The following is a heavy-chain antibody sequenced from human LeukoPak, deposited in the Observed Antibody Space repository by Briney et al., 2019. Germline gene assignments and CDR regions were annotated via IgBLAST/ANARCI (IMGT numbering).Heavy chain of an antibody. V-gene: IGHV4-59*01. CDR1: GGSMTNYY. CDR2: ISYYGST. D-gene: IGHD5-18*01. J-gene: IGHJ6*03. Sequence: SETLSLTCTLSGGSMTNYYWTWIRQPPGEGLEWLAHISYYGSTNYNPSLESRLSVTVDTSKNQFSLKLSSVTAADTAVYYGAREGAGSYGFRYIDVWGKGTTVTVS. CDR3: AREGAGSYGFRYIDV.